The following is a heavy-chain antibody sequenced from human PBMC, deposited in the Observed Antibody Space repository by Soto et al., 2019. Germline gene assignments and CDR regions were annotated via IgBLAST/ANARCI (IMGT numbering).Heavy chain of an antibody. D-gene: IGHD2-2*01. Sequence: QVQLVQSGGEVKRPGASVKVSCKTSGYTFSNYGITWVRQAPGQPLEWLGWISLYSDGTNYAQKFQGRVSMTTDTSTTTAYRELRSLRSDDTAVYYGARVVPGAEAWFGPWGQGTLVTVSS. CDR2: ISLYSDGT. J-gene: IGHJ5*02. CDR3: ARVVPGAEAWFGP. V-gene: IGHV1-18*01. CDR1: GYTFSNYG.